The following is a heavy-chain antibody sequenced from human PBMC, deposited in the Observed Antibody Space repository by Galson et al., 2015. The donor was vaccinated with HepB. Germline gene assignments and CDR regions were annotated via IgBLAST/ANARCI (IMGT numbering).Heavy chain of an antibody. CDR1: GFLLSDLS. CDR3: VTGVYCSSTTCETGSDGMDV. J-gene: IGHJ6*02. CDR2: FDPEAGKT. V-gene: IGHV1-24*01. Sequence: SVKVSCKVSGFLLSDLSMHWVRQAPGKGLEWMGGFDPEAGKTIYAQQFQGRVTMSEDTSTNTAYMELRSLRSEDTAVYYCVTGVYCSSTTCETGSDGMDVWGQGTTVAVPS. D-gene: IGHD2-2*01.